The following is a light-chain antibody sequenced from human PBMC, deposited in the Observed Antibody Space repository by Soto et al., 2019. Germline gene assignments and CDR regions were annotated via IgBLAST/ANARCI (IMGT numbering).Light chain of an antibody. Sequence: QAVVTQPPSVSGAPGQRVTISCTGSSSNIGAGYDVHWYQQLPGTAPKLLIYGNSNRPSGVPDRFSGSKSGTSASLAITGLQAEAEADYHCQSYDSSLRVVFGGGTKLTVL. CDR1: SSNIGAGYD. CDR3: QSYDSSLRVV. V-gene: IGLV1-40*01. CDR2: GNS. J-gene: IGLJ2*01.